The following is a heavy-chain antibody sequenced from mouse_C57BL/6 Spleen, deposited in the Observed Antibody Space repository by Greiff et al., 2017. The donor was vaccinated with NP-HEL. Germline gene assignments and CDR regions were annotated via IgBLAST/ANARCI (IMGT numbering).Heavy chain of an antibody. Sequence: VQLVESGAELARPGASVKMSCKASGYTFTSYTMHLVKQRPGQGLEWIGYINPSSGYTKYNQKFKDKATLTADKSSSTAYMQLSSLTSEDSAVYYCARGGGPWYFDVWGTGTTVTVSS. CDR2: INPSSGYT. J-gene: IGHJ1*03. CDR3: ARGGGPWYFDV. V-gene: IGHV1-4*01. CDR1: GYTFTSYT.